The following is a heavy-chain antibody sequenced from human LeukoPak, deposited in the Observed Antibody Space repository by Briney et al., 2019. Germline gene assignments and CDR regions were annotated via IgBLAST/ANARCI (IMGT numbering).Heavy chain of an antibody. CDR1: GFPFDDYG. CDR2: ISWHGETT. CDR3: AKDLGPRGVGATPQY. D-gene: IGHD1-26*01. Sequence: GGSLRLSCAASGFPFDDYGMLWVRQAPGKGLEWVSFISWHGETTYYSDPVKGRFNISRDSSKNSLSFQINSLRTEDTGFYYCAKDLGPRGVGATPQYWGQGTVVIVSS. V-gene: IGHV3-43D*03. J-gene: IGHJ4*02.